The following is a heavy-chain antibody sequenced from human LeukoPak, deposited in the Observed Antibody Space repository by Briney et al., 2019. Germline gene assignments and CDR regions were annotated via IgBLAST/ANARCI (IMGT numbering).Heavy chain of an antibody. CDR3: ATTQYCSSTSCYTVLDY. D-gene: IGHD2-2*02. J-gene: IGHJ4*02. V-gene: IGHV1-69*05. CDR1: GGTGSSYA. Sequence: SVKVSCKASGGTGSSYATSWVRQAPGQGLEWMGGIIPIFGTANYAQKFQGRVTITTDESTSTAYMELSSLRSEDTAAYYCATTQYCSSTSCYTVLDYWGQGTLVTVSS. CDR2: IIPIFGTA.